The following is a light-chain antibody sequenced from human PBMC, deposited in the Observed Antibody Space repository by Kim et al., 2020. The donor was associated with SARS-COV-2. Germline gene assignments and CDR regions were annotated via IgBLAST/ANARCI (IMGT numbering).Light chain of an antibody. CDR2: SAS. V-gene: IGKV3-20*01. CDR1: QSVSSSY. J-gene: IGKJ2*03. Sequence: EIVLTQSPGTLSLSPGERATPSCRASQSVSSSYLAWYQQKPGQAPRLLIYSASSMATGIPDRFSGTGSGTDFTLTISRLETEDFAVYYCQQYGSSPRDSFGQGTKLEI. CDR3: QQYGSSPRDS.